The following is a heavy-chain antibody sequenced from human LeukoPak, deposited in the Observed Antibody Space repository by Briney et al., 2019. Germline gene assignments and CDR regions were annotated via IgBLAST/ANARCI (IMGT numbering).Heavy chain of an antibody. J-gene: IGHJ6*02. CDR1: GFTFSTYG. D-gene: IGHD2-2*01. CDR2: IWYDGSNK. Sequence: GGSLRLSCAASGFTFSTYGMHWVRQAPGKGLEWVAVIWYDGSNKYYADSVKGRFTISRDNSKNTLYLQMNSLRAEDTAVYYCAREVGYCSSTSCYGGEYYYYYYGMDVWGQGTTVTVSS. CDR3: AREVGYCSSTSCYGGEYYYYYYGMDV. V-gene: IGHV3-33*08.